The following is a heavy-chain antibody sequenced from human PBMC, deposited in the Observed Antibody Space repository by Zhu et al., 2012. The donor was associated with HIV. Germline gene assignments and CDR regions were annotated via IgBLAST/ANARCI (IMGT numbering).Heavy chain of an antibody. CDR3: AKALGGYSYGSPLRD. J-gene: IGHJ4*02. CDR1: GFTFDDYT. Sequence: EVQLVESGGVVVQPGGSLRLSCAASGFTFDDYTMHWVRQAPGKGLEWVSLISWDGGSTYYADSVKGRFTISRDNSKNSLYLQMNSLRTEDTALYYCAKALGGYSYGSPLRDWGQGTLVTVSS. CDR2: ISWDGGST. D-gene: IGHD5-18*01. V-gene: IGHV3-43*01.